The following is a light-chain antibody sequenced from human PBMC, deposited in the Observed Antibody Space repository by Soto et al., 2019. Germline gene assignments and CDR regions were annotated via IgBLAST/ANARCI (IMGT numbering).Light chain of an antibody. Sequence: DIQITQSPSTLSGSVGDRVTITCRASQTISSWLAWYQQKPGKAPKLLIYKASTLKSGVPSRFSGSGAGTEFTRTISSLQSDDFATYYCQHYNSSSEAFGQGTKVDIK. CDR2: KAS. V-gene: IGKV1-5*03. CDR1: QTISSW. CDR3: QHYNSSSEA. J-gene: IGKJ1*01.